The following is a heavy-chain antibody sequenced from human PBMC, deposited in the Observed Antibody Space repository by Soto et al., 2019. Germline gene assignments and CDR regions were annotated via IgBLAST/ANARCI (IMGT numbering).Heavy chain of an antibody. CDR2: ISYDGSNK. CDR1: GFTFSSYG. Sequence: QVQLVEYGGGVVQPGRSLRLSCAASGFTFSSYGMHWVRQAPGKGLEWVAVISYDGSNKYYADSVKGRFTISRDNSKNTLYLQMNSLRAEDTAVYYCAKDHGMDVWGQGTTVTVSS. V-gene: IGHV3-30*18. J-gene: IGHJ6*02. CDR3: AKDHGMDV.